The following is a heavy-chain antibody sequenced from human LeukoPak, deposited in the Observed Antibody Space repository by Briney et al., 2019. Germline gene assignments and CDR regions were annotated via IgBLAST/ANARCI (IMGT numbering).Heavy chain of an antibody. CDR2: IYYSGST. D-gene: IGHD6-13*01. CDR3: ARQVQIAAAVDY. Sequence: SQTLSLTCTVSGGSISSGNYYWSWIRQLPGKGLEWIGYIYYSGSTNYNPSLKSRVTISVDTSKNQFSLKLSSVTAADTAVYYCARQVQIAAAVDYWGQGTLVTVSS. J-gene: IGHJ4*02. V-gene: IGHV4-61*01. CDR1: GGSISSGNYY.